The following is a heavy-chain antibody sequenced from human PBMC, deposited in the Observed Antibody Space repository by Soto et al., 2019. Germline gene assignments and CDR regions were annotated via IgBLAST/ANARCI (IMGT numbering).Heavy chain of an antibody. V-gene: IGHV3-11*01. CDR2: ITSSGGST. CDR1: GFTFKYYY. Sequence: LXLSCASSGFTFKYYYMTWMLQSPGKGLEWISTITSSGGSTYYAASVKGRVTISRDNANNSLYLQMTGLRAEDTALYYCARDKSTNYVNYFDLWGQRTLVTVSS. D-gene: IGHD3-16*01. CDR3: ARDKSTNYVNYFDL. J-gene: IGHJ5*02.